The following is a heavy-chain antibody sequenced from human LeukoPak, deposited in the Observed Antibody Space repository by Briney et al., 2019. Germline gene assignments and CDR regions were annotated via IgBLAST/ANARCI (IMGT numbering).Heavy chain of an antibody. CDR3: AKSVSGSYYKSYFDY. J-gene: IGHJ4*02. V-gene: IGHV3-23*01. D-gene: IGHD3-10*01. Sequence: GGSLRLSCAASGFTFSSYSMSWVRQAPGKGLEWVSAISGSGGSTYYADSVKGRFTISGDNSKNTLYLQMNSLRAEDTAVYYCAKSVSGSYYKSYFDYWGQGTLVTVSS. CDR2: ISGSGGST. CDR1: GFTFSSYS.